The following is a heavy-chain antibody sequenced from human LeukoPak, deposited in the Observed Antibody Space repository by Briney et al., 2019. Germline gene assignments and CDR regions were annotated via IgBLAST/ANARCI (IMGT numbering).Heavy chain of an antibody. CDR1: GFTFSSYE. V-gene: IGHV3-48*01. CDR2: ISSSSSTI. Sequence: PGGSLRLSCAASGFTFSSYEMNWVRQAPGKGLEWVSYISSSSSTIYYADSVKGRFTISRDNAKNSLYLQMNSLRAEDTAVYYCAGVSCSGGSCYFDYWGQGTLVTVSS. J-gene: IGHJ4*02. D-gene: IGHD2-15*01. CDR3: AGVSCSGGSCYFDY.